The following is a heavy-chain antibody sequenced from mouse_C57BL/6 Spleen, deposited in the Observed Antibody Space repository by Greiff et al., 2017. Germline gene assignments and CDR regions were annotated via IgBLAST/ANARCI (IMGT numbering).Heavy chain of an antibody. Sequence: EVHLVESGEGLVKPGGSLKLSCAASGFTFSSYAMSWVRQTPEKRLEWVAYISSGGDYIDYADTVKGRFTISRDNARNTLYLQMSSLKSEDTAMYYCTRENDYGSSSWFAYWGQGTLVTVSA. CDR3: TRENDYGSSSWFAY. CDR2: ISSGGDYI. CDR1: GFTFSSYA. J-gene: IGHJ3*01. D-gene: IGHD1-1*01. V-gene: IGHV5-9-1*02.